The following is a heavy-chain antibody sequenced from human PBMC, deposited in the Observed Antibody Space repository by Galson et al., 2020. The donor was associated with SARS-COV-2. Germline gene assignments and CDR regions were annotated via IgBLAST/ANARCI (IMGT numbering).Heavy chain of an antibody. V-gene: IGHV1-24*01. Sequence: ASVKVSCIVSGHTLTEISIHWVRQAPGKGLEWMGGFDPDIGETIYAQKLQDRVTMTEDTSTDTAYMQLSSLRSEDSAIYYCVKEYCNSTSCHNAYDIWGQGTMVTVSS. CDR3: VKEYCNSTSCHNAYDI. CDR1: GHTLTEIS. D-gene: IGHD2-2*01. J-gene: IGHJ3*02. CDR2: FDPDIGET.